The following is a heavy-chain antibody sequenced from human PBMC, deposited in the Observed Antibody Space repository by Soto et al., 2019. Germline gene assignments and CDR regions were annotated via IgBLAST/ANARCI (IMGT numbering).Heavy chain of an antibody. CDR2: ILYDGSNK. CDR1: GFTFSSYG. D-gene: IGHD2-2*01. Sequence: QVQLVESGGGVVQPGRSLRLSCAASGFTFSSYGMHWVRQAPGKGLEWVAVILYDGSNKYYADSVKGRFTISRDNSKNTLYLQMNSLRAEDTAVYYCAILPGYCSSTSCEAEYFQHWGQGTLVTVSS. CDR3: AILPGYCSSTSCEAEYFQH. V-gene: IGHV3-30*03. J-gene: IGHJ1*01.